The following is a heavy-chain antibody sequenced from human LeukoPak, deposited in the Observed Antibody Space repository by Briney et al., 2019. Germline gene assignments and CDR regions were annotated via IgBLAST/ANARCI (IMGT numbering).Heavy chain of an antibody. J-gene: IGHJ4*02. CDR3: ASGYSGSYFLFDY. D-gene: IGHD1-26*01. CDR2: ISGSGGST. CDR1: GFTFSSYA. Sequence: PGGSLRLSCAASGFTFSSYAMSWVRQAPGKGLEWVSAISGSGGSTYYADSVKGRFTISRDNSKNTLYLQMSSLRAEDTAVYYCASGYSGSYFLFDYWGQGTLVTVSS. V-gene: IGHV3-23*01.